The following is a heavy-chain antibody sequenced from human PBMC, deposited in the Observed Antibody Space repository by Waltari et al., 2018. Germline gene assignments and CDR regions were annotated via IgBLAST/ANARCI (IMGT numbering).Heavy chain of an antibody. CDR3: ARLYNSVTTFDY. Sequence: EVELVESGGGLVQPGGSLRLSCAASGFTFSSYWRSWVRQAPGEGREWVASIKEEESVEHYGDAVKGRFTISRDNAKNSVYLQMNSLRAEDTAVYYCARLYNSVTTFDYWGQGLLVIVSS. J-gene: IGHJ4*02. V-gene: IGHV3-7*01. CDR1: GFTFSSYW. D-gene: IGHD3-22*01. CDR2: IKEEESVE.